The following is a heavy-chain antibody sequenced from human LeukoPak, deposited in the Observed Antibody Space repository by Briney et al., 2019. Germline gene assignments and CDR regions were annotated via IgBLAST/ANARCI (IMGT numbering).Heavy chain of an antibody. CDR3: ARDADSSSWSVLYYYYYMDV. CDR2: ISSRGSNI. J-gene: IGHJ6*03. CDR1: GFTFSDYY. V-gene: IGHV3-11*01. D-gene: IGHD6-13*01. Sequence: PGGALRLSCAASGFTFSDYYMSWIRQAPGKGVEGVSYISSRGSNIYYADSVKGRFTISRDNAKTSLYLQMNSLRAEDTAVYYCARDADSSSWSVLYYYYYMDVWGKGTTVTVSS.